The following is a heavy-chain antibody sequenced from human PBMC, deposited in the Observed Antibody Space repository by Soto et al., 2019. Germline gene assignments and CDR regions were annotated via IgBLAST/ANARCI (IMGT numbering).Heavy chain of an antibody. CDR1: GGSISSGGYY. CDR2: IYYSGST. V-gene: IGHV4-31*03. D-gene: IGHD3-10*01. Sequence: SETLYLTCTVSGGSISSGGYYWSWIRQHPGKGLEWIGYIYYSGSTYYNPSLKSRVTISVDTSKNQFSLKLSSVTAADTAVYYCARDKVRGVINYFDYWGQGTLVTVSS. J-gene: IGHJ4*02. CDR3: ARDKVRGVINYFDY.